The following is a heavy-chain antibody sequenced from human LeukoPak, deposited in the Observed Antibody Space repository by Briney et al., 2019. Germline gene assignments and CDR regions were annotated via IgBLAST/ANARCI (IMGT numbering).Heavy chain of an antibody. D-gene: IGHD3-22*01. CDR2: IYYSGST. Sequence: SETLSLTCVVSGGSISSYYWSWIRQPPGKGLEWIEYIYYSGSTNYNPSLKSRVTISVDTSKNQFSLKLSSVTAADAAVYYCARLYYDSSGYYYFNSWAQGTRVTVPS. CDR3: ARLYYDSSGYYYFNS. J-gene: IGHJ4*02. CDR1: GGSISSYY. V-gene: IGHV4-59*08.